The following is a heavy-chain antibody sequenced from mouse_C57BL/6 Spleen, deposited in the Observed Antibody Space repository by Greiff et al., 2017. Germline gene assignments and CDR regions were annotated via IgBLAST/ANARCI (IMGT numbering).Heavy chain of an antibody. J-gene: IGHJ1*03. CDR1: GYTFTSYW. CDR2: IDPNSGST. D-gene: IGHD3-3*01. CDR3: ARGDEEGYFDD. Sequence: VQLQQPGAELVKPGASVKLSCKASGYTFTSYWMHWVKQRPGQGLEWIGMIDPNSGSTNYNEKFKSKATLTVDKSSSTDYMQLSSLTSEDAAVYYCARGDEEGYFDDWGTGTTVTVSA. V-gene: IGHV1-64*01.